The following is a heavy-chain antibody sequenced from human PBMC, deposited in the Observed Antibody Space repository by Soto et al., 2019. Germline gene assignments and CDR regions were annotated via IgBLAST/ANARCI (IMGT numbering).Heavy chain of an antibody. CDR1: GYTFTSYD. V-gene: IGHV1-8*01. CDR3: ARGRGGIDYYYGMDV. CDR2: MNPNSGNT. Sequence: ASVKVSCKASGYTFTSYDINWVRRATGQGLEWMGWMNPNSGNTGYAQKFQGRVTMTRNTSISTAYMELSSLRSEDTAVYYCARGRGGIDYYYGMDVWGQGTTVTVSS. J-gene: IGHJ6*02. D-gene: IGHD6-13*01.